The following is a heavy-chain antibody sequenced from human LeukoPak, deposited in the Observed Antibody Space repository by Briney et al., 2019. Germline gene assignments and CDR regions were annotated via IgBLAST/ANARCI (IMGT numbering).Heavy chain of an antibody. Sequence: GGSLRLSCAASGFTSSSYSMNWVRQAPGKGLEWVSGITGSGGYTYYADPVKGRFSISRDNSKNTLYLQIRSLRTEDTAQYFCARAGWGGSYFDAFDLWGHGTMVTVSS. J-gene: IGHJ3*01. CDR1: GFTSSSYS. V-gene: IGHV3-23*01. CDR3: ARAGWGGSYFDAFDL. CDR2: ITGSGGYT. D-gene: IGHD1-26*01.